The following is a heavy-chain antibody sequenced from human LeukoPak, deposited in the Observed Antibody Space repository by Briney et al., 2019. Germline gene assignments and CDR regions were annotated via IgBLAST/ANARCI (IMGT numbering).Heavy chain of an antibody. D-gene: IGHD6-13*01. CDR1: GYTFTGYY. Sequence: ASVKVSCKASGYTFTGYYIHWVRQAPGQGLEWMGWVNPNDGGTNYAQKFQGRVTMSWDTSITTAYMELSSLTSDDTAVYYCARDLDSSCTGYFQPWGQGTLVTVSS. CDR3: ARDLDSSCTGYFQP. CDR2: VNPNDGGT. J-gene: IGHJ1*01. V-gene: IGHV1-2*02.